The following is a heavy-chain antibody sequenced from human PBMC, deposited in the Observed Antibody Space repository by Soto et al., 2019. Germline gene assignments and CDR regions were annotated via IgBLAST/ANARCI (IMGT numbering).Heavy chain of an antibody. CDR3: ARVCCSSTSCYVWDFDY. J-gene: IGHJ4*02. D-gene: IGHD2-2*01. CDR1: GGTFSSYT. V-gene: IGHV1-69*10. CDR2: IIPILGIA. Sequence: SVKVSCKASGGTFSSYTISWVRQAPGQGLEWMGGIIPILGIANYAQKFQGRVTITADKSTSTAYMELSSLRSEDTAVYYCARVCCSSTSCYVWDFDYWGQGTLVTVSS.